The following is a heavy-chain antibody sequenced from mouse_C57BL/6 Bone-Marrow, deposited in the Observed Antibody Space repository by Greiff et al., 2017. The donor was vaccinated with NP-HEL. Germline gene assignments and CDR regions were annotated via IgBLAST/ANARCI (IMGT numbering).Heavy chain of an antibody. J-gene: IGHJ2*01. CDR2: IDPETGGT. CDR3: TRLGFYYGSSYQYYFDY. Sequence: VQLQQSGAELVRPGASVTLSCKASGYTFTDYEMHWVKQIPVHGLEWIGAIDPETGGTAYNQKFKGKAILTADKSSSTAYMELRSLTSEDSAVYYCTRLGFYYGSSYQYYFDYWGQGTTLTVSS. D-gene: IGHD1-1*01. V-gene: IGHV1-15*01. CDR1: GYTFTDYE.